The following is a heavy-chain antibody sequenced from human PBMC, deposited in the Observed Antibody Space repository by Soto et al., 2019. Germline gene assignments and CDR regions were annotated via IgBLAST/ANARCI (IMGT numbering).Heavy chain of an antibody. V-gene: IGHV6-1*01. CDR1: GDSVSSNSAA. CDR2: TFYRSKWYD. CDR3: ARGVMTKGWYFDL. Sequence: QVQLQQSGPGLVKPSQTLSLTCAISGDSVSSNSAAWYWIRQSPSRGLEWLGSTFYRSKWYDDYAVSVKSRITINPDTSKNQFSLHLNSVTPEDTAVYYCARGVMTKGWYFDLWGRGTLVTVSS. J-gene: IGHJ2*01.